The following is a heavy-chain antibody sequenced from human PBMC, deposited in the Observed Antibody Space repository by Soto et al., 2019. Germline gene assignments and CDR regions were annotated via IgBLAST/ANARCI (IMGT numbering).Heavy chain of an antibody. CDR1: GFSISNYW. V-gene: IGHV3-7*05. D-gene: IGHD2-21*01. CDR2: IKQDASEK. CDR3: ARSLSAIPGES. Sequence: EVQLVESGGGLVQSGGSLRLSCAATGFSISNYWMNWVRQGPGKGPEWVANIKQDASEKYYVDSVKGRFTISRDNAENSLYLQMTSLRAEDTAVYHCARSLSAIPGESWGQGTLVTVSS. J-gene: IGHJ5*02.